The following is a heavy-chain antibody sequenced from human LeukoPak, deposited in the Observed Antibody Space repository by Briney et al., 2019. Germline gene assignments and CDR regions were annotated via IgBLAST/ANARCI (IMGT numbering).Heavy chain of an antibody. CDR1: GFTFSSYG. CDR3: AKEEATIYCYYGMDV. J-gene: IGHJ6*02. V-gene: IGHV3-30*18. D-gene: IGHD5-12*01. CDR2: ISYDGSNK. Sequence: GGSLRLSCAASGFTFSSYGMHWVRQAPGKGLEWVAVISYDGSNKYYADSVKGRFTISRDNSKNTLYLQMNSLRAEDTAVYYCAKEEATIYCYYGMDVWGQGTTVTVSS.